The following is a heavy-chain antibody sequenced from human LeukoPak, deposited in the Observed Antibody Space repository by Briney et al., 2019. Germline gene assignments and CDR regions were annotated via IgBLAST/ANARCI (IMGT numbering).Heavy chain of an antibody. J-gene: IGHJ4*02. Sequence: ASVKVSCKASGGTFSSYAISWVRQAPGQGLEWMGGIIPIFGTANYAQKFQGRVTITADESTSTAYMELSSLRSEDTAVYYCARSGIAAAGPFDYWGQGTLVTVSS. CDR2: IIPIFGTA. CDR1: GGTFSSYA. D-gene: IGHD6-13*01. V-gene: IGHV1-69*01. CDR3: ARSGIAAAGPFDY.